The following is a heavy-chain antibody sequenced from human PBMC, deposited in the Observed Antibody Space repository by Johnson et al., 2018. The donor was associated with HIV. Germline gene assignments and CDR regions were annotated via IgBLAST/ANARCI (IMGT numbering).Heavy chain of an antibody. CDR1: GFTFSTYA. J-gene: IGHJ3*02. Sequence: QEQLVESGGGVVQPGTSLRLSCAASGFTFSTYAMFWVRQAPGKGLEWVAVISHDGSNKYYGDSVKGRFTISRDNSKNMLFLQMNSLRADDTAVYYCARGGVYKQVLAFDAFDICGQGTMVTVSS. D-gene: IGHD6-13*01. CDR2: ISHDGSNK. V-gene: IGHV3-30-3*01. CDR3: ARGGVYKQVLAFDAFDI.